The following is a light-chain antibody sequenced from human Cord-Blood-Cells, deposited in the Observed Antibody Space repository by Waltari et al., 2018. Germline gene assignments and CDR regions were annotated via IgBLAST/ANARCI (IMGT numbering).Light chain of an antibody. V-gene: IGLV2-23*01. CDR3: CSYAGSSTWV. J-gene: IGLJ3*02. CDR2: EGS. Sequence: QSALPQPASVSGSPGQSITIPCTGTSSDVGSYNLVSWYQQHPGKAPKLMIDEGSKRPSGVSNRFSGSKSGNTASLTISGLQTEDEADYYCCSYAGSSTWVFGGGTKLTVL. CDR1: SSDVGSYNL.